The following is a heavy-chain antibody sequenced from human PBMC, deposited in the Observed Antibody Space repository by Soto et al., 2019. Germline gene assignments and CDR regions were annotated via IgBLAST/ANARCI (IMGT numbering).Heavy chain of an antibody. CDR1: GFTFSSYA. CDR2: ISGSGGST. D-gene: IGHD3-22*01. J-gene: IGHJ4*02. V-gene: IGHV3-23*01. CDR3: EKDGSESSGYPLVTDY. Sequence: PGGSLRLSCAASGFTFSSYAMSWVRQAPGKGLEWVSAISGSGGSTYYADSVKGRFTISRDNSKNTLYLQMNRLRAENTAVYYCEKDGSESSGYPLVTDYRGQGNLVAV.